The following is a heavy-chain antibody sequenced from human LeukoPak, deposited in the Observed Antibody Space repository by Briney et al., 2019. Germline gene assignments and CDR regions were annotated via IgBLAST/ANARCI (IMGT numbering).Heavy chain of an antibody. Sequence: GESLKISCKGSGYTFSNYWIGWVRPMPGKGLEWMGIIYPGDSETRYSPSFQGQVTISADKSISTAYVQWSSLRASDTAMYYCARFLYGHYSHYFDYWGQGTLVTVSS. CDR3: ARFLYGHYSHYFDY. J-gene: IGHJ4*02. CDR2: IYPGDSET. D-gene: IGHD4-17*01. V-gene: IGHV5-51*01. CDR1: GYTFSNYW.